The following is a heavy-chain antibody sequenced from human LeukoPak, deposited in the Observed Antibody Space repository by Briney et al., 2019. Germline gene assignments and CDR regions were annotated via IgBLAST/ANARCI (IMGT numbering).Heavy chain of an antibody. CDR2: INPNSGGT. Sequence: ASAKVSCKASGYTFTGYYMHWVRQAPGQGLEWMGWINPNSGGTNYAQKFQGRVTMTRDTSISTAYMELSRLRSDDTAVYYCARVPLWHSSGWYFDYWGQGTLVTVSS. J-gene: IGHJ4*02. D-gene: IGHD6-19*01. CDR1: GYTFTGYY. V-gene: IGHV1-2*02. CDR3: ARVPLWHSSGWYFDY.